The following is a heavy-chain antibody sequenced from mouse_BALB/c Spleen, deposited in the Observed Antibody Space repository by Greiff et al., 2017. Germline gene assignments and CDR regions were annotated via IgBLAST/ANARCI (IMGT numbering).Heavy chain of an antibody. J-gene: IGHJ1*01. CDR2: IWAGGST. D-gene: IGHD1-1*01. CDR1: GFSLTSYG. CDR3: ARGWYYGSSPYWYFDV. V-gene: IGHV2-9*02. Sequence: VQLQESGPGLVAPSQSLSITCTVSGFSLTSYGVHWVRQPPGKGLEWLGVIWAGGSTNYNSALMSRLSISKDNSKSQVFLKMNSLQTDDTAMYYCARGWYYGSSPYWYFDVWGAGTTVTVSS.